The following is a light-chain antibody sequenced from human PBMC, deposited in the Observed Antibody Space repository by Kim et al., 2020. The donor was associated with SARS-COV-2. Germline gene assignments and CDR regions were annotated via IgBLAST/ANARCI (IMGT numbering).Light chain of an antibody. CDR3: QQYDDWPPWT. Sequence: SPGERATLSGRASQSGGSNVAWYQQKPGQAPRLLIYGTSTRATGIPARFSGSGSGTEFTLTISSLQSEDLAVYHCQQYDDWPPWTCGQGTKVDIK. V-gene: IGKV3-15*01. CDR2: GTS. CDR1: QSGGSN. J-gene: IGKJ1*01.